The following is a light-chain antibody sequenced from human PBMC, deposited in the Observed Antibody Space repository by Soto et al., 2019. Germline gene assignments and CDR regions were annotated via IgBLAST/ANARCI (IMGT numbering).Light chain of an antibody. CDR3: QSYDRSLTTYV. CDR1: SSNIGAGYD. J-gene: IGLJ1*01. CDR2: GNS. Sequence: SVLTHPPSVSLAPGQAVTISRSGSSSNIGAGYDVNWYRQLPGTAPKLLIYGNSDRPSGVPDRFSGSKSGTSASLAITGLQAEDEADYFCQSYDRSLTTYVFGTGTKVTVL. V-gene: IGLV1-40*01.